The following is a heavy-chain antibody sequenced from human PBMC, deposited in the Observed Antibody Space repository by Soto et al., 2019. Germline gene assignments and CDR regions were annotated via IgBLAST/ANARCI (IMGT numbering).Heavy chain of an antibody. CDR1: GGTFSSYA. CDR3: ASTLAAARRSYPYYYYYGMDV. D-gene: IGHD6-6*01. CDR2: IIPIFGTA. J-gene: IGHJ6*02. V-gene: IGHV1-69*06. Sequence: GASVKVSCKASGGTFSSYAISWVRRAPGQGLEWMGGIIPIFGTANYAQKFQGRVTITADKSTSTAYMEPSSLRSEDTAVYYCASTLAAARRSYPYYYYYGMDVWGQGTTVTVSS.